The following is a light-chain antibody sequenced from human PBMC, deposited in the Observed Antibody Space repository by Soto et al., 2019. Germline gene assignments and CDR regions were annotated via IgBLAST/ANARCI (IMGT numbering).Light chain of an antibody. V-gene: IGKV1-39*01. CDR3: QQSNNWPDT. CDR2: AAS. J-gene: IGKJ4*01. CDR1: QSISNY. Sequence: DIQMTQSPSSLSASVGDRVTITCRASQSISNYLNWYQQKPGKAPKFLIYAASSLQSGVPSRFSGSGSGTEFTLTISSLQSEDFAVYYCQQSNNWPDTFGGGTKVDIK.